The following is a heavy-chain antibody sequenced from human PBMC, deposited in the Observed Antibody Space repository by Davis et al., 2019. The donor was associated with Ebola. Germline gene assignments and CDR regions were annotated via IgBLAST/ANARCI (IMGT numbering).Heavy chain of an antibody. Sequence: MPGGSLRLSCTVSAGSISSSSYYWGWIRQPPGKGLEWIGSIYYSGSTYYNPSLKSRVTISVATSKNRFSRKLSSVTAADTSVYYCAAKRGYYDSSAYYADYWGQGTLVTVSS. J-gene: IGHJ4*02. CDR1: AGSISSSSYY. D-gene: IGHD3-22*01. V-gene: IGHV4-39*01. CDR3: AAKRGYYDSSAYYADY. CDR2: IYYSGST.